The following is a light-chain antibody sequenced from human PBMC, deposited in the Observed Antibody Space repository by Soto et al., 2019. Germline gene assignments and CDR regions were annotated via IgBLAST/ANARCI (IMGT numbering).Light chain of an antibody. V-gene: IGKV3-11*01. CDR1: QSIGNY. J-gene: IGKJ4*01. CDR2: ATS. CDR3: QHYINWPLT. Sequence: EVVLTQSPATLSLSPGEGATLSCRASQSIGNYLAWYQQKPGQAPRLLIYATSNRATGVPARFSGSRSGPEFTLTINSLQSEDFAIYYCQHYINWPLTFGGGTKVESK.